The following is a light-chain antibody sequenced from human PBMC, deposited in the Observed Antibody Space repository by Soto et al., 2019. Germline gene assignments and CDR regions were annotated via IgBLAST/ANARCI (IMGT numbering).Light chain of an antibody. CDR1: QDISTY. CDR2: DAS. Sequence: DIQMTQSPSSLSASVGDRVTITCQASQDISTYLNWYQQKPGKAPKLLIYDASTLETGVPSRFSGSGSGTDFTFTISSLQPEDIATYYCQHYDNILPRTFGGGTKVEIK. CDR3: QHYDNILPRT. V-gene: IGKV1-33*01. J-gene: IGKJ4*01.